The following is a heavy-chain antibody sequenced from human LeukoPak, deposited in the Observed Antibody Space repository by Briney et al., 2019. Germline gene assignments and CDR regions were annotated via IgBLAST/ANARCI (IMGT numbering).Heavy chain of an antibody. CDR1: GGSFSGYY. V-gene: IGHV4-34*01. D-gene: IGHD6-13*01. CDR2: INHSGST. Sequence: SETLSLTCAVYGGSFSGYYWSRIRQPPGKGLEWIGEINHSGSTNYNPSLKSRVTISVDTSKNQFSLKLSSVTAADTAVYYCARLAGYSSSWALIYYFYGMDVWGQGTTVTVSS. J-gene: IGHJ6*02. CDR3: ARLAGYSSSWALIYYFYGMDV.